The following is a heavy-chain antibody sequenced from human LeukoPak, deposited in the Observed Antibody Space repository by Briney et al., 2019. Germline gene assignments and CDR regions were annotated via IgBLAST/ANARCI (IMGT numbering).Heavy chain of an antibody. CDR2: INQDGTEK. V-gene: IGHV3-7*03. J-gene: IGHJ4*02. CDR3: ARNRRNYYAEEVYFDY. CDR1: GFTFSSHW. D-gene: IGHD3-10*01. Sequence: GGSLRLSCAASGFTFSSHWMTWVRQAPGKGLEWVASINQDGTEKFSVDSVKGRFTISRDNARNSMYFEMNSLRAEDTAFYYCARNRRNYYAEEVYFDYWGQGALVTVSS.